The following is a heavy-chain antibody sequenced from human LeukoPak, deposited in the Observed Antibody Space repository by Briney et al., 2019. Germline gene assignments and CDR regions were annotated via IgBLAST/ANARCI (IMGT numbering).Heavy chain of an antibody. CDR2: IYYSGST. D-gene: IGHD3-10*01. V-gene: IGHV4-59*12. CDR1: GGSINTNY. J-gene: IGHJ5*02. Sequence: PSETLSLTCTVSGGSINTNYWTWIRQPPGKGLEWIGYIYYSGSTNYNPSLKSRVTISVDTSKNQFSLKLSSVTAADTAVYYCARVGRGLWFGELFHFNWFDPWGQGTLVTVSS. CDR3: ARVGRGLWFGELFHFNWFDP.